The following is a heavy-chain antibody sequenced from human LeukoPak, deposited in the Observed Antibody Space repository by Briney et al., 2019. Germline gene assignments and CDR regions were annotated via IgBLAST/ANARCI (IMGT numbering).Heavy chain of an antibody. CDR2: INHSGST. J-gene: IGHJ5*02. V-gene: IGHV4-34*01. CDR3: ARRTARITMVRLLFDP. Sequence: PSETLSLTCTVSGGSISTYYWDWIRQPPGKGLEWIGEINHSGSTNYNPSLKSRVTISVDTSKNQFSLKLSSVTAADTAVYYCARRTARITMVRLLFDPWGQGTLVTVSS. D-gene: IGHD3-10*01. CDR1: GGSISTYY.